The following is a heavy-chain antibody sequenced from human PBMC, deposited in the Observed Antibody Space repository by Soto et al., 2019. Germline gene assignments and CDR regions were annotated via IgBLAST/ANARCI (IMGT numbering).Heavy chain of an antibody. V-gene: IGHV3-23*01. CDR2: ISGSGGST. CDR3: ARSGRPGYYYYIMDV. Sequence: EVQLLESGGGLVQPGGSLRLSCAASGFTFSSYAMSWVRQAPGKGLEWVSAISGSGGSTYYADSVKGRFTISRDNSKNTLYLQMNSLRAEDTAVYYCARSGRPGYYYYIMDVWGQGTTVTVSS. CDR1: GFTFSSYA. J-gene: IGHJ6*02. D-gene: IGHD3-10*01.